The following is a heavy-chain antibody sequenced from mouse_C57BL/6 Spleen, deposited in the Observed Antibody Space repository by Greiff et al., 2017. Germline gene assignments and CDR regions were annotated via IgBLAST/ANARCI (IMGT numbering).Heavy chain of an antibody. V-gene: IGHV1-4*01. Sequence: QVQLQQPGAELARPGASVKMSCKASGYTFTSYTMPWVKQRPGQGLEWIGYINPSSGYTKYNQKFKDKATLTAGKASSTVYMQLSSLTSEDSAVYYCASDDGGSYRAMDYWGQGTSVTVSS. D-gene: IGHD1-1*02. CDR2: INPSSGYT. CDR1: GYTFTSYT. CDR3: ASDDGGSYRAMDY. J-gene: IGHJ4*01.